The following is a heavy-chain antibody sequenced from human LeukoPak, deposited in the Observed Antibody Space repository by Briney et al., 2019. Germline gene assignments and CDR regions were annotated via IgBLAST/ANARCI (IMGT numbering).Heavy chain of an antibody. V-gene: IGHV3-49*03. J-gene: IGHJ4*02. CDR3: TRDRGAYNLYDY. CDR1: GFTFGDYA. D-gene: IGHD1-1*01. CDR2: IRSKAYGETA. Sequence: GGTLRLSCTASGFTFGDYAMSWIRQAPGKGLEWVGFIRSKAYGETADYAASVKGRFTISRDDSKAIAYLQMNSLKTEDTAVYHCTRDRGAYNLYDYWGQGTLVTVSS.